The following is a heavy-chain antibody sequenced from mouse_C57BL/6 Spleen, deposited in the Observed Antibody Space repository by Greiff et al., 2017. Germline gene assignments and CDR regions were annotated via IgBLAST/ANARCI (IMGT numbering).Heavy chain of an antibody. V-gene: IGHV1-69*01. D-gene: IGHD1-1*01. J-gene: IGHJ3*01. CDR3: ASYGSSSWFAY. CDR1: GYTFTSYW. Sequence: VQLQQPGAELVMPGASVKLSCKASGYTFTSYWMHWVKQRPGQGLEWIGEIDSSDSYTNYNQKFKGKSTLTVDKSSSTAYMQLSSLTSEDSAVYYCASYGSSSWFAYWGQGTLVTVSA. CDR2: IDSSDSYT.